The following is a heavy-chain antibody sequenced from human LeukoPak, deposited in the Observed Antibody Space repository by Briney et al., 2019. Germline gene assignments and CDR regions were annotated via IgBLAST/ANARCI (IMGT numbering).Heavy chain of an antibody. D-gene: IGHD1-26*01. Sequence: GASVKVSCKASGYTFTGYYMHWVRQAPGQGLEWMGWINPNSGGTNYAQKFQGRVTMTRHTSISTAYMGLSRLRSDDTAVYYCARFRATTEPHFDYWGQGTLVTVSS. CDR1: GYTFTGYY. J-gene: IGHJ4*02. V-gene: IGHV1-2*02. CDR3: ARFRATTEPHFDY. CDR2: INPNSGGT.